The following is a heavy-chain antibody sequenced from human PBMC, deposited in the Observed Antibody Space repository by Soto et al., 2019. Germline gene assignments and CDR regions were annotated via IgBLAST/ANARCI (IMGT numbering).Heavy chain of an antibody. CDR2: VFHTGPS. Sequence: TLSLTCTVSGGSINSVNSYWSWIRQHPGRGLEWIGHVFHTGPSYYNPSLKSRVSISLDTSQNQVSLKLDSVTAADTAVYYCARDHATCTGTTCYFAGNWFDPWGQGTLVTVSS. J-gene: IGHJ5*02. D-gene: IGHD2-8*02. V-gene: IGHV4-31*03. CDR3: ARDHATCTGTTCYFAGNWFDP. CDR1: GGSINSVNSY.